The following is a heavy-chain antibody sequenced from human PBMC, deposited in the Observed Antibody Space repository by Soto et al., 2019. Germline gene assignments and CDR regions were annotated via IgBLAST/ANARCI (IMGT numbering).Heavy chain of an antibody. Sequence: GGSLGLSCTASGFIFDAYAMNWVRQAPGKGLEWVSAIIGSGATAYYADSVKGRFTISRDNSKNTLFLQMNSLRVEDSAKYYCAKGSGYDYYFALDVWGQGTTVTVSS. D-gene: IGHD3-22*01. CDR1: GFIFDAYA. J-gene: IGHJ6*02. CDR2: IIGSGATA. V-gene: IGHV3-23*01. CDR3: AKGSGYDYYFALDV.